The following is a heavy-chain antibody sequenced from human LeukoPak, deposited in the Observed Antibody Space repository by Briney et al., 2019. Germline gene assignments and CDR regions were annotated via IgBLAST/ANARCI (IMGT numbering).Heavy chain of an antibody. CDR3: ATLYSSHYYYGMDV. V-gene: IGHV5-10-1*01. D-gene: IGHD6-13*01. CDR2: IDPSDSYT. J-gene: IGHJ6*02. Sequence: GESLKISCKGSGYSFTSYWISWVRQMPGKGVEWMGRIDPSDSYTNYSPSFQGHVTISADKSISTAYLQWSSLKASDTAMYYCATLYSSHYYYGMDVWGQGTTVTVSS. CDR1: GYSFTSYW.